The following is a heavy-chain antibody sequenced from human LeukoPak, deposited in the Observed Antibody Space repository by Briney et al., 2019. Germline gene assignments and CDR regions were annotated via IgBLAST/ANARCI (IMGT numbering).Heavy chain of an antibody. CDR1: GGSFSGYH. CDR3: ARTAVTTDYYYYYGMDV. V-gene: IGHV4-34*01. J-gene: IGHJ6*04. Sequence: SETLSLTCAVYGGSFSGYHWSWIRQPPGKGLEWIGEINHSGSTNYNPSLKSRVTISVDTSKNQFSLKLSSVTAADTAVYYCARTAVTTDYYYYYGMDVWGKGTTVTVSS. CDR2: INHSGST. D-gene: IGHD4-17*01.